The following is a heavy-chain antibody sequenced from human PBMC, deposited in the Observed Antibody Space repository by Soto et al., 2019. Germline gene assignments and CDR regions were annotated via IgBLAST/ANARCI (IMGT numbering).Heavy chain of an antibody. CDR1: GYTFTSYY. D-gene: IGHD2-2*02. V-gene: IGHV1-2*02. CDR2: INPNSGGT. Sequence: ASVKVSCKASGYTFTSYYMHWVRQAPGQGLEWMGWINPNSGGTNYAQKFQGRVTMTRDTSISTAYMELSRLRSDDTAVYYCAVGYCSSTGCYRGVDYYYGMDVWGQGTTVTVSS. CDR3: AVGYCSSTGCYRGVDYYYGMDV. J-gene: IGHJ6*02.